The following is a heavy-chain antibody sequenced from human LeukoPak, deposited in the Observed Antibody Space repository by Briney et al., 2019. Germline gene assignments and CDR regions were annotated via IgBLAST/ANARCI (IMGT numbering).Heavy chain of an antibody. Sequence: GGSLRLSCVASGFTFSSYAMSWVRQAPGKGLEWVSGISGSGGSTYYADSVKGRFTISRDNSKNTLYLQMNSLRAEDTAVYYCASVGVSAGYWGQGTLVTVSS. J-gene: IGHJ4*02. CDR3: ASVGVSAGY. V-gene: IGHV3-23*01. CDR2: ISGSGGST. CDR1: GFTFSSYA. D-gene: IGHD3-16*01.